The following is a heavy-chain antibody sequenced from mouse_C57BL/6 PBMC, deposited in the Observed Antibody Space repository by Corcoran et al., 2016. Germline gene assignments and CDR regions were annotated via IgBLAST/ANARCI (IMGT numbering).Heavy chain of an antibody. V-gene: IGHV9-3*01. CDR3: ARTVIYYGNSYYAMDY. D-gene: IGHD2-1*01. Sequence: QIQLVQSGPELKKPGETVKISCKASGYTFTTYGMSWVKQAPGKGLKWMGWINTYSGVPTYADDFKGRFAFSLETSASTAYLQINNLKNEDTATYFCARTVIYYGNSYYAMDYWGQGTSVTVSS. J-gene: IGHJ4*01. CDR1: GYTFTTYG. CDR2: INTYSGVP.